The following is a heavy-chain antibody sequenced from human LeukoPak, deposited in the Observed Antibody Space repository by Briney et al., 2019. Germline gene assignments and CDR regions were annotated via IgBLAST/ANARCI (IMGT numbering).Heavy chain of an antibody. J-gene: IGHJ4*02. D-gene: IGHD7-27*01. Sequence: ASVKVSCKASGYTFTGYYMHWVRQAPGQGLEWMGWINPNSGGTNYARKFQGRVTMTRDTSISTAYMELSRLRSDDTVVYYCACSTWGIGPLDYWGQGTLVTVSS. CDR1: GYTFTGYY. CDR2: INPNSGGT. CDR3: ACSTWGIGPLDY. V-gene: IGHV1-2*02.